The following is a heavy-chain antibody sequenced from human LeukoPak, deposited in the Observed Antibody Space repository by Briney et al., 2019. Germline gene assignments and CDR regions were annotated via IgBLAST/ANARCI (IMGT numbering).Heavy chain of an antibody. CDR1: GGSISSYY. Sequence: PSETLSLTCTVSGGSISSYYWGWIRQPPGKGLEWIGYIYYSGSTNYNPSLKSRVTVSVDTSKNQFSLKLSSVTAADTAVYYCARALEPALYYFDYWGQGTLVTVSS. CDR2: IYYSGST. D-gene: IGHD1-1*01. J-gene: IGHJ4*02. CDR3: ARALEPALYYFDY. V-gene: IGHV4-59*01.